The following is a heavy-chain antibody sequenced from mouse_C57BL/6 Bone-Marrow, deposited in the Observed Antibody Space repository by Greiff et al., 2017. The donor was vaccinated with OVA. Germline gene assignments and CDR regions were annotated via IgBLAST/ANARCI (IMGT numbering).Heavy chain of an antibody. V-gene: IGHV8-8*01. D-gene: IGHD4-1*01. CDR2: IWWDDDK. Sequence: QVTLQVSGPGILQPSQTLCLTCSFSGFSLSTFGMGVGWIRQPSGKGLVWLAHIWWDDDKYYNPALQSRLTISKNTYKNQVMPKIANVDTADNATNDCGRRAGGVDYWGQGTSVTVSS. J-gene: IGHJ4*01. CDR3: GRRAGGVDY. CDR1: GFSLSTFGMG.